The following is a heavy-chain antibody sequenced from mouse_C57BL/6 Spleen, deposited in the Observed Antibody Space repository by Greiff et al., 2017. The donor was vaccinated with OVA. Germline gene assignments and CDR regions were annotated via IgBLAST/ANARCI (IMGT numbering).Heavy chain of an antibody. CDR2: INPSNGGT. CDR3: ARETTVVATPSYWYFDV. CDR1: GYTFTSYW. Sequence: VKLQQPGTELVKPGASVKLSCKASGYTFTSYWMHWVKQRPGQGLEWIGNINPSNGGTNYNEKFKSKATLTVDKSSSTAYMQLSSLTSEDSAVYYCARETTVVATPSYWYFDVWGKGTTVTVSS. J-gene: IGHJ1*03. V-gene: IGHV1-53*01. D-gene: IGHD1-1*01.